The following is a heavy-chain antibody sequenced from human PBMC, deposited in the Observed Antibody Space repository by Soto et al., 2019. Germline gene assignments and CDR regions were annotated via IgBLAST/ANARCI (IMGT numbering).Heavy chain of an antibody. J-gene: IGHJ6*02. CDR3: ARDYLVLGYGMDV. Sequence: GGALRLSCAASGFTFSSYSMNWVRQAPGKGLEWVSSISSSSSYIYYADSVKGRFTISRDNAKNSLYLQMNSLRAEDTAVYYCARDYLVLGYGMDVWGQGTTVTVSS. D-gene: IGHD6-13*01. V-gene: IGHV3-21*01. CDR2: ISSSSSYI. CDR1: GFTFSSYS.